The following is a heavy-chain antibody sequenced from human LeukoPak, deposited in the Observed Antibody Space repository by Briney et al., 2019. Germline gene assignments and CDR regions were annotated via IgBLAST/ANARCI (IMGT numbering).Heavy chain of an antibody. J-gene: IGHJ4*02. Sequence: PGGSLRLSCAAPGFIFSTHGMHWVRQGPGRGLEWVVIIWYDGSEKYYADSVKGRFTISRDNSKNTLYLQMASLRAEDTAVYYCARGRGLGSGSHYYYFDSWGQGTLVTVSS. CDR2: IWYDGSEK. CDR1: GFIFSTHG. CDR3: ARGRGLGSGSHYYYFDS. V-gene: IGHV3-33*01. D-gene: IGHD3-22*01.